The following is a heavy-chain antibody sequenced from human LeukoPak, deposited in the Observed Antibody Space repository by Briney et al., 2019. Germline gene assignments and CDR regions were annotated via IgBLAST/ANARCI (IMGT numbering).Heavy chain of an antibody. V-gene: IGHV3-23*01. CDR2: VSGSGSTT. Sequence: GGTLRLSCAASGFTFSNYGMSWVRQAPGKGLEWVSTVSGSGSTTYYADSVKGRFTISRDNSKNTLYLQMNSLRAEDTAVYYCARSYNSGWPYYFDYWGQGTLVTVSS. D-gene: IGHD6-19*01. J-gene: IGHJ4*02. CDR3: ARSYNSGWPYYFDY. CDR1: GFTFSNYG.